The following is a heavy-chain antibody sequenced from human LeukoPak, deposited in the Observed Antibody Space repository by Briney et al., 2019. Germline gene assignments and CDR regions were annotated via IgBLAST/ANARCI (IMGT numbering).Heavy chain of an antibody. D-gene: IGHD2-2*01. J-gene: IGHJ5*02. CDR3: ARDDCSASSCQKHQNWFDP. CDR1: GFIFSSYN. CDR2: ISSSSTYI. V-gene: IGHV3-21*01. Sequence: PGGSLRLSCAASGFIFSSYNINWVRQAPGKGLEWVSSISSSSTYIYYADSVKGRFTISRDNAENSLYLQMNGLRAEDTAVYYCARDDCSASSCQKHQNWFDPWGQGTLVTVSS.